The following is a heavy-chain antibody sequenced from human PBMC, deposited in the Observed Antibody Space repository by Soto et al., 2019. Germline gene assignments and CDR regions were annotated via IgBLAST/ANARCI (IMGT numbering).Heavy chain of an antibody. CDR2: VFHTGTT. D-gene: IGHD6-19*01. J-gene: IGHJ4*02. V-gene: IGHV4-4*02. CDR1: GDSVSSPYY. CDR3: ARSAGWYAVHS. Sequence: QVQLQESGPGLVKPSGTLSLTCAVSGDSVSSPYYWCWVRQPPGKGLEWIGEVFHTGTTSYSPSLRSRVTISMDKSINQFSLDLRSVTAADTAVYYCARSAGWYAVHSWGPGTLVIVSS.